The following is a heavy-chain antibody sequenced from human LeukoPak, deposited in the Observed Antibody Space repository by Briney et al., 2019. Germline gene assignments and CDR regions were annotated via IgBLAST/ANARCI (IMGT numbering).Heavy chain of an antibody. V-gene: IGHV3-7*03. Sequence: GGSLRLSCAASGFMSSSNWMSWVRLAPGKGLEWVANIKEDGTETYYVVSVKGRFTISRDNAKNSLYLQMNSLRVEDTAVYYCAKVGRSLQTYWGQGTLVTVSS. J-gene: IGHJ4*02. D-gene: IGHD5-24*01. CDR3: AKVGRSLQTY. CDR1: GFMSSSNW. CDR2: IKEDGTET.